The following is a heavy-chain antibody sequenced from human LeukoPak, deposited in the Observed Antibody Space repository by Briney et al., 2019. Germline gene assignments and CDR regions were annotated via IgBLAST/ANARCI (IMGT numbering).Heavy chain of an antibody. D-gene: IGHD2/OR15-2a*01. CDR2: IYTSGST. Sequence: SETLSLTCTVSGGSISSYYCSWIRQPAGKGLEWIGRIYTSGSTNYNPSLKSRVTMSVDTSKNQFSLKLSSVTAADTAVYYCAGRGGVATFWSDAFDIWGQGTMVTVSS. CDR3: AGRGGVATFWSDAFDI. V-gene: IGHV4-4*07. J-gene: IGHJ3*02. CDR1: GGSISSYY.